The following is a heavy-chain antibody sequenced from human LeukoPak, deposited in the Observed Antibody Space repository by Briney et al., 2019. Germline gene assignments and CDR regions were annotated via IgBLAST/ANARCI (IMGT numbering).Heavy chain of an antibody. CDR2: IRYDGSNK. CDR1: GFTFSSYG. J-gene: IGHJ4*02. CDR3: AKGVTMVRGGPIGY. Sequence: GGSLRLSCAASGFTFSSYGMHWVRQAPGKGLEWVAFIRYDGSNKYYADSVEGRFTISRDNSKNTLYLQMNSLRAEDTAVYYCAKGVTMVRGGPIGYWGQGTLVTVSS. D-gene: IGHD3-10*01. V-gene: IGHV3-30*02.